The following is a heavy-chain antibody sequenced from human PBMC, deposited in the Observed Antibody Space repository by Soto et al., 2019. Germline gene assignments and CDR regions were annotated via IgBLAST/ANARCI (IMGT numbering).Heavy chain of an antibody. V-gene: IGHV4-59*08. CDR3: ARHRYDYIWGSYRTDMDV. D-gene: IGHD3-16*02. Sequence: SETLSLTCTVSGGSISSYYWSWIRQPPGKGLEWIGYIYYSGSTNCNPSLKIRVTISVDTSKNQFSLKLSSVTAADTAVYYCARHRYDYIWGSYRTDMDVWGKGTTVTVSS. J-gene: IGHJ6*03. CDR1: GGSISSYY. CDR2: IYYSGST.